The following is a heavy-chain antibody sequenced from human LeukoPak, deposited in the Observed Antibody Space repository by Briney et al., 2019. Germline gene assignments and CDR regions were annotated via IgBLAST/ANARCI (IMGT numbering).Heavy chain of an antibody. CDR1: GDSISSSNFY. CDR2: IYYRGTT. CDR3: ARGGVFGYGY. D-gene: IGHD5-18*01. Sequence: SETLSLTCSVSGDSISSSNFYWAWIRQPPGRGLEWVGNIYYRGTTYYNPSLNSRVAISVDTSRNQFSLRFNAVTAANTTVYYCARGGVFGYGYWGQGTLVTVSS. V-gene: IGHV4-39*01. J-gene: IGHJ4*02.